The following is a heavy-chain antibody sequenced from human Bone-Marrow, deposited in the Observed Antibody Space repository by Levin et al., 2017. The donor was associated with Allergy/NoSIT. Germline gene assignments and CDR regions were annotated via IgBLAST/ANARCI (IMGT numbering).Heavy chain of an antibody. J-gene: IGHJ4*02. Sequence: ASVKVSCKASGYTFNTYTMHWVRQAPGQRLEWMGWINTGNGNTKYSQKFQGRVTITMDTSASTAYMDLSSLRSEDTALYYCARVSRAAAYFDCWGQGTLVTVSS. CDR3: ARVSRAAAYFDC. D-gene: IGHD6-13*01. CDR2: INTGNGNT. V-gene: IGHV1-3*04. CDR1: GYTFNTYT.